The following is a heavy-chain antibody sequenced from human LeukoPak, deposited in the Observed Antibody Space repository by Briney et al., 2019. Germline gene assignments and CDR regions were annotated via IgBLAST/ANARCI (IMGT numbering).Heavy chain of an antibody. CDR3: AKDRDYGDYVYFDL. D-gene: IGHD4-17*01. Sequence: GRSLRLSCAASGFTFSSYGMHWVRQAPGKGLEWVAVIWYDGSNKYYADSVKGRFTISRDNSKNTLYLQMNSLRAEDTAVYYCAKDRDYGDYVYFDLWGRGTLVTVSS. J-gene: IGHJ2*01. CDR2: IWYDGSNK. V-gene: IGHV3-33*06. CDR1: GFTFSSYG.